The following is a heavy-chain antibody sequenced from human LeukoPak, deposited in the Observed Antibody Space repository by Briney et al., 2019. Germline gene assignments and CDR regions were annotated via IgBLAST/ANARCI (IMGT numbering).Heavy chain of an antibody. CDR2: ISSSNSYI. CDR1: GFTFSSYS. Sequence: GGPLTLSCAASGFTFSSYSVNGVRQAPGKGLEGVSSISSSNSYIYYTDSVKGRFNISRDNAKNSLYLQMNSLRAEHTAVYYCARGVEVTYYDILTGIDYWGQGTLVTVSS. V-gene: IGHV3-21*01. CDR3: ARGVEVTYYDILTGIDY. J-gene: IGHJ4*02. D-gene: IGHD3-9*01.